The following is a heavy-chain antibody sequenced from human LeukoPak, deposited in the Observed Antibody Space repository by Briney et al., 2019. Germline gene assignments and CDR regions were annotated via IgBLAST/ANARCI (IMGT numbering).Heavy chain of an antibody. Sequence: SVKVSCKVFGYTLSELSMHSVRQAPGNGREWMGGFDPEDGETIYAQKFQGRVTMTEDTSTDTAYMELSSLRSEDTAVYYCATAKTGKNYCYYMDVWGKGTTVTVSS. V-gene: IGHV1-24*01. CDR1: GYTLSELS. D-gene: IGHD3-10*01. CDR2: FDPEDGET. J-gene: IGHJ6*03. CDR3: ATAKTGKNYCYYMDV.